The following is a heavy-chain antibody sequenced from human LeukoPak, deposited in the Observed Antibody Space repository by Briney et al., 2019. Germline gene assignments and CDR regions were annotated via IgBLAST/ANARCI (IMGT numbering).Heavy chain of an antibody. J-gene: IGHJ6*02. CDR2: IRSKANSYAT. CDR3: TRGGHNNYYDGMDV. D-gene: IGHD5-24*01. CDR1: GFTFSGST. V-gene: IGHV3-73*01. Sequence: GGSLRLSCAASGFTFSGSTMHWVRKASGKGLEWVGRIRSKANSYATAYAASVKGRFTISRDDSKNTAFLQMNSLKAEDTAVYYCTRGGHNNYYDGMDVWGQGTTVIVSS.